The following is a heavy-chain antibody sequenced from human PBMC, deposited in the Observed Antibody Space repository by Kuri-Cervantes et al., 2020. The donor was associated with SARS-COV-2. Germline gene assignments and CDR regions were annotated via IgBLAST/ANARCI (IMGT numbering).Heavy chain of an antibody. CDR3: ARNRGSGWPFFDY. J-gene: IGHJ4*02. D-gene: IGHD6-19*01. CDR1: GFTFSSYS. V-gene: IGHV3-21*01. Sequence: GESLKISCAASGFTFSSYSMNWVRQAPGKGLEWVSSISSSSSYIYYADSVKGRFTISRDNDKNLLYLQMNSLRAEDTAVYYCARNRGSGWPFFDYWGQGTLVTVSS. CDR2: ISSSSSYI.